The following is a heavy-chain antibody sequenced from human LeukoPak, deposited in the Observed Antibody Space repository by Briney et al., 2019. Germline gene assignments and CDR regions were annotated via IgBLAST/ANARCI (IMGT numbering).Heavy chain of an antibody. CDR2: IQQDGNEK. J-gene: IGHJ6*04. D-gene: IGHD3-10*02. CDR1: GFTFSSYW. V-gene: IGHV3-7*01. Sequence: GGSLRLSCAASGFTFSSYWMSWVRQVPGKGPEWVAYIQQDGNEKYYVDSVKGRFTISRDNAKNSLYLQMNSLRAEDTAVYYCAELGITMIGGVWGKGTTVTISS. CDR3: AELGITMIGGV.